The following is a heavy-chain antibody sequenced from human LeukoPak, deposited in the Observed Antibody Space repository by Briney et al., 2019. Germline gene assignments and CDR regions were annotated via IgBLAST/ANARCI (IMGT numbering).Heavy chain of an antibody. CDR3: ARDARKTETLLDY. CDR1: GFTLSPFD. CDR2: ISYEGSNK. D-gene: IGHD5/OR15-5a*01. Sequence: GGSLRLPCAASGFTLSPFDMHRVRQPPGKGLEWVAAISYEGSNKFYTDSVKCRFTISRDNSKNTLYLQMNSLRAEDTAVYYCARDARKTETLLDYWGQGTLVTVSS. V-gene: IGHV3-30-3*01. J-gene: IGHJ4*02.